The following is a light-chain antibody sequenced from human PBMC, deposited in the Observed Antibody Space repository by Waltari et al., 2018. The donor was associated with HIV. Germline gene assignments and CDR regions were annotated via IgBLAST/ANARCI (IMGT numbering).Light chain of an antibody. J-gene: IGKJ3*01. CDR2: LGS. V-gene: IGKV2-28*01. CDR3: MQALQTLFT. Sequence: DIVMTQSPLSLPVTPGEPASISCRSSQSLLHSNGYNYLDWYLQKPGQSPQLLIYLGSNRASGVPDRFSGSGSGTDFTLKISRGEAEDVGVDFCMQALQTLFTFGPGTKVDI. CDR1: QSLLHSNGYNY.